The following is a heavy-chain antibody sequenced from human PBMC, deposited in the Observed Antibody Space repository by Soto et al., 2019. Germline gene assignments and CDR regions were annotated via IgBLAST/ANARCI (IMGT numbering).Heavy chain of an antibody. Sequence: GASVKVSCKVSGYTLTELSMHWVRQAPGRGLEWMGGFDPEGGETIYAQKFQGRVTMTEDTSTDTAYMELSSLRSEDTAVYYCATVGFTMVRGVIITSWFDPWGQGTLVTVSS. D-gene: IGHD3-10*01. J-gene: IGHJ5*02. CDR1: GYTLTELS. CDR2: FDPEGGET. V-gene: IGHV1-24*01. CDR3: ATVGFTMVRGVIITSWFDP.